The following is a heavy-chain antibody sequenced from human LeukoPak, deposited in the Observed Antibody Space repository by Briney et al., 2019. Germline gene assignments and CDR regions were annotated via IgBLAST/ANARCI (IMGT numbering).Heavy chain of an antibody. Sequence: GGSLRLSCAASGFTFSDYYMSWISQASGKGLEWVAYISSSGSSIYHADSVKGRFTISRDNAKNTLYLQMNSLRAEDTAVYYCARGTRWGQQLVDRGWFNYWGQGTLVTVSS. V-gene: IGHV3-11*04. CDR1: GFTFSDYY. J-gene: IGHJ4*02. CDR3: ARGTRWGQQLVDRGWFNY. CDR2: ISSSGSSI. D-gene: IGHD6-13*01.